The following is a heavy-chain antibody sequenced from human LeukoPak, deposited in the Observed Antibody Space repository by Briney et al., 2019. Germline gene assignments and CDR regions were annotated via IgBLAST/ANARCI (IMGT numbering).Heavy chain of an antibody. CDR2: ISGSGVST. Sequence: PGGSLRLSCAASGFTFSGFAMTWVRQAPGKGLEWVSTISGSGVSTYYADSVKGRFTISRDNSKNTLYLQMNTLRDDDTALYYCARGGAPGGFDYWGQGALVTVSS. CDR3: ARGGAPGGFDY. J-gene: IGHJ4*02. CDR1: GFTFSGFA. D-gene: IGHD3-16*01. V-gene: IGHV3-23*01.